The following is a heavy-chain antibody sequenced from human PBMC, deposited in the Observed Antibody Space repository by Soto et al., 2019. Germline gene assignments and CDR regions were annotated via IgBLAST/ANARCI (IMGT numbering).Heavy chain of an antibody. CDR1: GLTFSTYG. Sequence: VQLVESGGGVVQPGRSLRLSCAASGLTFSTYGFHWVRQAPGKGLEWVAVISNDGRNIHYAESVKGRFTISRDNSKNTLYLLMTSLRPNDTGVYDCVKDPLGGMAPVFMPGPDWGQGTLVTVSS. CDR3: VKDPLGGMAPVFMPGPD. J-gene: IGHJ4*02. CDR2: ISNDGRNI. V-gene: IGHV3-30*18. D-gene: IGHD2-2*01.